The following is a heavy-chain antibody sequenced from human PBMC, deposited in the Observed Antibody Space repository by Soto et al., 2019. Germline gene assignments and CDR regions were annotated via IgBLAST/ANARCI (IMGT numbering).Heavy chain of an antibody. CDR3: ARGGSYRLAPCDY. D-gene: IGHD3-16*02. CDR1: GGSISSGDFY. J-gene: IGHJ4*02. CDR2: IYYSGST. Sequence: QVQLQESGPGLVKPSQTLSLTCTVSGGSISSGDFYWSWIRQPPGKGLEWIGYIYYSGSTYYNPSLMSRVTISVDTSKNQFSLKLSSVTAADTAVYYCARGGSYRLAPCDYWGQGNLVTVSS. V-gene: IGHV4-30-4*01.